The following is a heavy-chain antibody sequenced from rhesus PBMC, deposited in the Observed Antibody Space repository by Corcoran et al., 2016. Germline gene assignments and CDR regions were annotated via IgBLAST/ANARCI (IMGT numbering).Heavy chain of an antibody. D-gene: IGHD2-15*01. CDR1: GASISSYW. J-gene: IGHJ4*01. CDR3: ARDLSATNIVVVLTAPPEGY. CDR2: INGNSGST. V-gene: IGHV4-80*01. Sequence: QVQLQESGPGLVKPSETLSLTCAVSGASISSYWWSWIRQPPGKGLEGIGEINGNSGSTYYTPSLRSRVTISKDASKNQFSLKLSSVTAADTAVYYCARDLSATNIVVVLTAPPEGYWGQGVLVTVSS.